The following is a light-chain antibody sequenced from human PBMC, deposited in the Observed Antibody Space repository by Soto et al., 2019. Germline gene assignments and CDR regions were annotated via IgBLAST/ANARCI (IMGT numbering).Light chain of an antibody. V-gene: IGLV1-44*01. CDR3: AAWGASLNGWV. CDR1: SSNIGSNT. Sequence: QSVLTQPPSASGTPGQRVTISCSGSSSNIGSNTVNWHQQLPGTAPKLLIYSNDQRPSGVPDRFSGSKSGTSASLAISGLQSEDEADYYCAAWGASLNGWVFGGGTKVTVL. J-gene: IGLJ3*02. CDR2: SND.